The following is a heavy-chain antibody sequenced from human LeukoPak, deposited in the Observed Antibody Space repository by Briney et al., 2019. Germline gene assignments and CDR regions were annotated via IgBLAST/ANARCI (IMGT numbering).Heavy chain of an antibody. CDR2: IFPGDSDT. CDR3: ATHTVPPRDPWYFDL. Sequence: GESLKISCKGSGYSFTSYWIGWVRQMPGKGLEWMGIIFPGDSDTRYSPSFQGQVTISADKSISTAYLQWSSLKASDTAMYYCATHTVPPRDPWYFDLWGRGTLLTVSS. J-gene: IGHJ2*01. CDR1: GYSFTSYW. V-gene: IGHV5-51*01. D-gene: IGHD4-11*01.